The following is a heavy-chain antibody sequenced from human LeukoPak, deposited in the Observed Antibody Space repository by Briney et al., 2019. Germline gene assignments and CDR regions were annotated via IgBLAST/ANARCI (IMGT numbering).Heavy chain of an antibody. Sequence: PGGSLRLSCAASGFTVSSYDMHWVRQATGKGLELVSAIGTSCDTYYPGSVKARFTISRESAKNSLYLQMQSLRAGDTAVYYCARGNSYYYGAGSLNYYGMDVWGQGSTVTVSS. D-gene: IGHD3-10*01. CDR2: IGTSCDT. CDR1: GFTVSSYD. J-gene: IGHJ6*02. CDR3: ARGNSYYYGAGSLNYYGMDV. V-gene: IGHV3-13*04.